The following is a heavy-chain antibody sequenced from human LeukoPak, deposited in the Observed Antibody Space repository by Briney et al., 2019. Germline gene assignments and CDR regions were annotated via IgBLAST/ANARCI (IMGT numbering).Heavy chain of an antibody. D-gene: IGHD2-15*01. Sequence: SETLSLTCTVSGGSISSYYWSWIRQPPGKGLEWIGYIYYSGSTYYNPSLKSRVTISVDTSKNQFSLKLSSVTAADTAVYYCAREGLYCSGGSCYLGYFDYWGQGTLVTVSS. V-gene: IGHV4-59*04. CDR1: GGSISSYY. J-gene: IGHJ4*02. CDR3: AREGLYCSGGSCYLGYFDY. CDR2: IYYSGST.